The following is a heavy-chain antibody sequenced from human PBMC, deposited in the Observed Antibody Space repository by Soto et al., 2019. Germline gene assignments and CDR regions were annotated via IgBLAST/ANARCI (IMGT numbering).Heavy chain of an antibody. CDR3: AKDKWLGYFDY. CDR2: LSGSGGST. J-gene: IGHJ4*02. D-gene: IGHD6-19*01. V-gene: IGHV3-23*01. CDR1: GFTFSSFA. Sequence: QSGGSLRLSCAASGFTFSSFAMSWVRQAPGKGLEWVSGLSGSGGSTYYADSVRGRFTISRDNSKNTLYLQMNNLTAEDTAVYYCAKDKWLGYFDYWGQGTLVTVSS.